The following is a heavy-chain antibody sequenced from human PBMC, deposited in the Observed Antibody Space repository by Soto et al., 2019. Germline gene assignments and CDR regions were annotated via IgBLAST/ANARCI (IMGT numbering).Heavy chain of an antibody. Sequence: EVQLLESGGGLVQPGGSLRLSCAASGFTFSSYAMSWVRQAPGKGLEWVSAISGSGGSTYYADSVKGRFTISRDNSENTLYLQMNSLRAEDTAVYYCANRGIAAADPDYYYGMDVWGQGTTVTVSS. V-gene: IGHV3-23*01. CDR3: ANRGIAAADPDYYYGMDV. CDR2: ISGSGGST. CDR1: GFTFSSYA. J-gene: IGHJ6*02. D-gene: IGHD6-13*01.